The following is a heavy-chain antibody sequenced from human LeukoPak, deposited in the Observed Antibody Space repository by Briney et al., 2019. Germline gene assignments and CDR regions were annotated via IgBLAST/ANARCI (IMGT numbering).Heavy chain of an antibody. J-gene: IGHJ4*02. V-gene: IGHV3-48*04. Sequence: GGSLRLSCAASGFTFSNAWMSWVRQAPGKGLEWVSYISSSSSTIYYADSVKGRFTISRDNAKNSLYLQMNSLRAEDTAVYYCARDHAYYYDSSGYYWGQGTLVTVSS. D-gene: IGHD3-22*01. CDR1: GFTFSNAW. CDR2: ISSSSSTI. CDR3: ARDHAYYYDSSGYY.